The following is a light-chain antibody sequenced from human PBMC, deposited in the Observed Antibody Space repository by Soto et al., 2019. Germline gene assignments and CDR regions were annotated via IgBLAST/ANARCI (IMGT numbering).Light chain of an antibody. Sequence: IQMTQSPSTLSASVGARVTITCRASQSIISWLAWYQQKPGKPPKLLTYQPSSLESGVPSRFSGSGSGTEFTLAMNSLQPDDFATYYCQQYSSFPHSFGRGTKLEIK. V-gene: IGKV1-5*03. CDR3: QQYSSFPHS. J-gene: IGKJ2*03. CDR2: QPS. CDR1: QSIISW.